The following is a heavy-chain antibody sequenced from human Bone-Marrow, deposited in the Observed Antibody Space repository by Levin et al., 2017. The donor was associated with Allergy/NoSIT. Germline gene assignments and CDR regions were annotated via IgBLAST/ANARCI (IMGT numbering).Heavy chain of an antibody. J-gene: IGHJ6*02. D-gene: IGHD3-22*01. CDR1: GFTFSRYC. Sequence: GGSLRLSCAVSGFTFSRYCMSWVRQAPGKGLQWVASVKQDGSDTYYVDSVRGRFTISRDNAKNSLSLQMNSLRAEDTAVYYCARESHDGSGYYYVGPNYYYYGMDVWGQGTTVTVSS. CDR3: ARESHDGSGYYYVGPNYYYYGMDV. CDR2: VKQDGSDT. V-gene: IGHV3-7*01.